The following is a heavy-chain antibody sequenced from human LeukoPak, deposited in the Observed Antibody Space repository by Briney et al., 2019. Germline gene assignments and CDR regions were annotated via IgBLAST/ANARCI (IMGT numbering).Heavy chain of an antibody. CDR3: ATPDRYDSSGYYFYH. V-gene: IGHV1-2*02. CDR1: GYTFTSYD. Sequence: ASVKVSCKASGYTFTSYDINWVRQATGQGLEWMGWINPNSGGTNYAQKFQGRVTMTRDTSISTAYMELSRLRSDDTAVYYCATPDRYDSSGYYFYHWGQGTLVTVSS. D-gene: IGHD3-22*01. CDR2: INPNSGGT. J-gene: IGHJ4*02.